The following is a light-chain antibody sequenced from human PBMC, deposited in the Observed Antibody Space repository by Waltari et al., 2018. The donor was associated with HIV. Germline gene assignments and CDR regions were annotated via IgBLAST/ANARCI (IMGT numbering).Light chain of an antibody. Sequence: ERATLSCRASQDISSNLAWYQQKPGQAPRLLIYGASTRATDIPVRFSGSGSGTEFTLTISSLQSEDFAVYYCQQYNKWPPWTFGQGTTVEIK. CDR1: QDISSN. J-gene: IGKJ1*01. V-gene: IGKV3-15*01. CDR3: QQYNKWPPWT. CDR2: GAS.